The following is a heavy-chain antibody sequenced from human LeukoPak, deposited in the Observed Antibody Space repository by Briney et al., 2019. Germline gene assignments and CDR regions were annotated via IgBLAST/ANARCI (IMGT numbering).Heavy chain of an antibody. Sequence: GGSLRLSCAASGFTVSSNYMSWVRQAPGKGLEWVSVIYSGGSTYYADSVKGRFTISRDNSKNTLYLQMNSLRAEDTAVYYCARGSDTAMVALDYWGQGTLVTVSS. CDR3: ARGSDTAMVALDY. CDR2: IYSGGST. D-gene: IGHD5-18*01. CDR1: GFTVSSNY. V-gene: IGHV3-66*01. J-gene: IGHJ4*02.